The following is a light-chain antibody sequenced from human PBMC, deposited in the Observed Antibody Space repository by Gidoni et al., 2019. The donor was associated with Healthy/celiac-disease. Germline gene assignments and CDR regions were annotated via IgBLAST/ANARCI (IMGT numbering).Light chain of an antibody. CDR3: HQSYSTLPYT. CDR1: QSISSY. V-gene: IGKV1-39*01. Sequence: DIQMTQSPSSLSASVGDRVTITCRASQSISSYLNWYQQKPGKATKLLIYAASSLQSGVPSRFSGSGSGTDFNLTISSLQPEDFATYYCHQSYSTLPYTFGQGTKLEIK. CDR2: AAS. J-gene: IGKJ2*01.